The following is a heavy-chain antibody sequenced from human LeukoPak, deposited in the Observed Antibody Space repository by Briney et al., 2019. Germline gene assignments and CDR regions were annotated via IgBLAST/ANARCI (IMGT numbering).Heavy chain of an antibody. CDR3: ARDTCSSTSCYGALANYYYYMDV. D-gene: IGHD2-2*01. CDR2: IIPIFGTA. J-gene: IGHJ6*03. Sequence: SVKASCKASGGTFSSYAISWVRQAPGQGLEWMGGIIPIFGTANYAQKFQGRVTITTDESTSTAYMELSSLRSEDTAVYYCARDTCSSTSCYGALANYYYYMDVWGKGTTVTVSS. CDR1: GGTFSSYA. V-gene: IGHV1-69*05.